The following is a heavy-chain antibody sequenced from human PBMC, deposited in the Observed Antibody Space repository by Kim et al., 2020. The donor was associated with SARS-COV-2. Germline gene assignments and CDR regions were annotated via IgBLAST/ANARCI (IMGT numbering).Heavy chain of an antibody. J-gene: IGHJ4*02. CDR2: INPSGGST. V-gene: IGHV1-46*01. D-gene: IGHD2-21*02. CDR1: GYTFTSYY. CDR3: ARDIVFCGGDCSRFDY. Sequence: ASVKVSCKASGYTFTSYYMHWVRQAPGQGLEWMGIINPSGGSTSYAQKFQGRVTMTRDTSTSTVYMELSSLRSEDTAVYYCARDIVFCGGDCSRFDYWGQGTLVTVSS.